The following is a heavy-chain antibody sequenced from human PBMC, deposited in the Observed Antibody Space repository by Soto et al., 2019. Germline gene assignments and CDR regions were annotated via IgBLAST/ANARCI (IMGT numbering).Heavy chain of an antibody. V-gene: IGHV5-51*01. CDR1: GYSFTSYW. CDR3: ARHSIYKAVTTTTYYYYGMDV. Sequence: GESLKISCKGSGYSFTSYWIGWVRQMPGKGLEWMGIIYPGDSDTRYSPSFQGQVTISADKSISTAYLQWSSLKASDTAMYYCARHSIYKAVTTTTYYYYGMDVWGQGTTVTVSS. D-gene: IGHD4-4*01. J-gene: IGHJ6*02. CDR2: IYPGDSDT.